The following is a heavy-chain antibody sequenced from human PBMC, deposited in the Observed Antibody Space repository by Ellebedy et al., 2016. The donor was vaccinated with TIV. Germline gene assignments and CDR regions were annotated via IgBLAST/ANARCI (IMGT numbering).Heavy chain of an antibody. CDR1: GFTVTNNY. J-gene: IGHJ6*02. CDR2: IYSGGTT. CDR3: ASHYGSGSYYSEFRGMDV. V-gene: IGHV3-66*04. D-gene: IGHD3-10*01. Sequence: GGSLRLSCTASGFTVTNNYMNWVRQAPGKGLEWVSVIYSGGTTSYADSVKGRFTISRDNSKNTMYLQMSSLRVEDTAVYYYASHYGSGSYYSEFRGMDVWGQGTTVTVSS.